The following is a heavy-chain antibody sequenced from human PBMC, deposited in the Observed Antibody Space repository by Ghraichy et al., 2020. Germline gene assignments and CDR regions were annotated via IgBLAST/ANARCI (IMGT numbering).Heavy chain of an antibody. CDR3: ARDVEYQLRTPPDAFDI. CDR1: GFTFSSYS. CDR2: ISSSSSTI. J-gene: IGHJ3*02. V-gene: IGHV3-48*04. D-gene: IGHD2-2*01. Sequence: GGSLRLSCAASGFTFSSYSMNWVRQAPGKGLEWVSYISSSSSTIYYADSVKGRYTISRDNAKNSLYLQMNSLRAEDTAVYYCARDVEYQLRTPPDAFDIWGQGTMVTVSS.